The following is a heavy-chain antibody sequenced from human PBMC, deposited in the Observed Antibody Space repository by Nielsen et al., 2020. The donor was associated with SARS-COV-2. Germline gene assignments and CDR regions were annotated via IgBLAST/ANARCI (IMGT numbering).Heavy chain of an antibody. CDR2: INPNSGGT. D-gene: IGHD6-13*01. J-gene: IGHJ3*02. V-gene: IGHV1-2*06. Sequence: ASVKVSCKASGYTFTSYGISWVRQAPGQGLEWMGRINPNSGGTNYAQKFQGRVTMTRDTSISTAYMELSRLRSDDTAVYYCARDSGAAAAFDIWGQGTMVTVSS. CDR1: GYTFTSYG. CDR3: ARDSGAAAAFDI.